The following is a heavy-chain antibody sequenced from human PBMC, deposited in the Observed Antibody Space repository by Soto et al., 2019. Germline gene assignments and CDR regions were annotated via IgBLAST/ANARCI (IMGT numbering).Heavy chain of an antibody. D-gene: IGHD3-22*01. V-gene: IGHV3-74*01. CDR2: TDSDGTFT. J-gene: IGHJ4*02. CDR1: GFTFSTYW. Sequence: GGSLRLSCVASGFTFSTYWMHWVRQTPGEGLVWVSHTDSDGTFTTYADSVKGRFTISRDNSKNTLDLQMNSLRPEDTAVYYCAKGQNYYDSSGYPDYWGQGTLVTVS. CDR3: AKGQNYYDSSGYPDY.